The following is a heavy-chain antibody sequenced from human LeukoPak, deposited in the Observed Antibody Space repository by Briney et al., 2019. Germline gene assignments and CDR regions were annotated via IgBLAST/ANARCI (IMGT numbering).Heavy chain of an antibody. Sequence: GRSLRLSCAASGFTFSSYGMHWVRQAPGKGLEWAAVIWHDGNNKYYADSVKGRFTISRDNSKNTLYLQMNTLRAEDTAVYYCAKAPYYYYGMDVWGQGTTVTVPS. CDR1: GFTFSSYG. J-gene: IGHJ6*02. CDR3: AKAPYYYYGMDV. V-gene: IGHV3-33*06. CDR2: IWHDGNNK.